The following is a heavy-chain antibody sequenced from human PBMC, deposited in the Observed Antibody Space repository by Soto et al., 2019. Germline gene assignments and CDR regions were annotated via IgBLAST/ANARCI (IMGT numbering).Heavy chain of an antibody. V-gene: IGHV1-18*01. J-gene: IGHJ5*02. CDR1: GYTFTSYV. CDR2: ISAYNGNT. CDR3: ARSPYLSSCYDYGYKGRWFDP. D-gene: IGHD5-12*01. Sequence: SVKVSCKASGYTFTSYVISWVRQAPGQGLEWMGWISAYNGNTNYAQKLQGRVTMTTDTSTSTAYMELRSLRSDDTAVYYCARSPYLSSCYDYGYKGRWFDPLGQGTLVTVSA.